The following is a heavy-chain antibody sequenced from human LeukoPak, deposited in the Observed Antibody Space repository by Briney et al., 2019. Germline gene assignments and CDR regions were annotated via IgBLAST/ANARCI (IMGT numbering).Heavy chain of an antibody. CDR1: GGSISSYY. V-gene: IGHV3-48*02. CDR3: ARINMVRGVISPPDH. CDR2: ITSSSSNI. Sequence: ETLSLTCTVSGGSISSYYWSWVRQAPGKGLEWVSYITSSSSNIYYADSVKGRFTISRDNAKNSLYLQMNSLRDEDTAVYYCARINMVRGVISPPDHWGQGTLVTVSS. J-gene: IGHJ4*02. D-gene: IGHD3-10*01.